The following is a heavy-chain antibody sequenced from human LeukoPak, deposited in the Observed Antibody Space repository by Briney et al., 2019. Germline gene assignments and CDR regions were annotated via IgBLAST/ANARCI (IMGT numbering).Heavy chain of an antibody. CDR3: ARGLYGSGSPSYNCFDP. Sequence: GGSLRLSCAASGFTFSDYSMNWVRQAPGKGLEWVSYISSSSSTIYYAGSLKGRFTISRDNAKNSLYLQMNSLRVEDTAVYYCARGLYGSGSPSYNCFDPWGQGTLVIVSS. J-gene: IGHJ5*02. V-gene: IGHV3-48*01. CDR2: ISSSSSTI. D-gene: IGHD3-10*01. CDR1: GFTFSDYS.